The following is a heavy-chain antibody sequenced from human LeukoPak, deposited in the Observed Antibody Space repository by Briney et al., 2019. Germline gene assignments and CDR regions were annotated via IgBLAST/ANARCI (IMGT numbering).Heavy chain of an antibody. CDR2: IRSKANSYAT. V-gene: IGHV3-73*01. D-gene: IGHD5-24*01. Sequence: GGSLRLSCAASGFTFSGSAMHWVRQASGKGLEWVGRIRSKANSYATAYAASVKGRFTISRDDSKNTAYLQMSSLKTEDTAVYYCTRPKPARDGYKTYWYFDLWGRGTLVTVSS. CDR1: GFTFSGSA. CDR3: TRPKPARDGYKTYWYFDL. J-gene: IGHJ2*01.